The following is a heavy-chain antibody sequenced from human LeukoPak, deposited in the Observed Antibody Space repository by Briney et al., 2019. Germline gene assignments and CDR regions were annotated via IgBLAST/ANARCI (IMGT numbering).Heavy chain of an antibody. J-gene: IGHJ3*02. Sequence: ASVKVSCKSSGYTFNGYYMHWVRQAPGQGLEWMGWINPNSGGTNYAQKFQGRVTMTRDTSISTAYMELSSLRSEDTAVYYCARSLIDYGGSYDAFDIWGQGTMVTISS. V-gene: IGHV1-2*02. CDR2: INPNSGGT. CDR3: ARSLIDYGGSYDAFDI. D-gene: IGHD4-23*01. CDR1: GYTFNGYY.